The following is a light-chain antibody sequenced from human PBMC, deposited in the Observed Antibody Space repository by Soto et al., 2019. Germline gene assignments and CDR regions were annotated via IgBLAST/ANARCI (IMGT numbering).Light chain of an antibody. CDR2: EVS. Sequence: QSALTQPASVSGSPGQSITISCTGTSSDVGGYNYVSWYQQYPGRAPKLMIYEVSNRPSGVSNRFSGSKSGNTASLTISGLQAGDEGDYYCSSYTSSRTGVFGGGTKLTVL. J-gene: IGLJ3*02. CDR1: SSDVGGYNY. V-gene: IGLV2-14*01. CDR3: SSYTSSRTGV.